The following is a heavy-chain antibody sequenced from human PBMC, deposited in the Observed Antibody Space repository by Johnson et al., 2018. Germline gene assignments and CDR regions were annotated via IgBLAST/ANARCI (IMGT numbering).Heavy chain of an antibody. CDR1: GGSISSYY. Sequence: QVQLQESGPGLVKPSETLSLTCTVSGGSISSYYWSWIRQPPGKGLEWIGYIYYSGSTNYNPSLKSRVTIAVDTSKNQSSLKLRSVTAADTAVYYCARAYYYDSSGYYLGRYYMDVWGKGTTVTVSS. D-gene: IGHD3-22*01. V-gene: IGHV4-59*01. J-gene: IGHJ6*03. CDR3: ARAYYYDSSGYYLGRYYMDV. CDR2: IYYSGST.